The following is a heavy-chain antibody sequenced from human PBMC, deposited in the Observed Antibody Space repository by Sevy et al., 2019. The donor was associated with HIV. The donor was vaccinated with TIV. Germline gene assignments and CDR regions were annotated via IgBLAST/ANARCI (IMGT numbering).Heavy chain of an antibody. J-gene: IGHJ5*02. CDR2: IYTSGST. CDR3: ARDAYDSSGYNWFDP. CDR1: GGSISSYY. Sequence: SETLSLTCTVSGGSISSYYWSWIRQPAGKGLEWIGPIYTSGSTNYNPSLKSRVTMSVDTSKNQFSLKLSSVTAAATAVYYCARDAYDSSGYNWFDPWGQGTLVTVSS. D-gene: IGHD3-22*01. V-gene: IGHV4-4*07.